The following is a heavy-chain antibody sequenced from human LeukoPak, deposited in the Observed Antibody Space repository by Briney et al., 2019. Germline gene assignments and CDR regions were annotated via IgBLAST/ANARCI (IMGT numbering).Heavy chain of an antibody. J-gene: IGHJ4*02. V-gene: IGHV1-2*02. Sequence: GASVKVSCKASGYTFTGYYMHWVRQAPGQGLEWMGWINPNSGGTNYAQKFQGRVTMTRDTSISTAYMELSRLRSDDTAVYYCAVAYCSGGSCYFDYWGQGTLVTVSS. CDR2: INPNSGGT. D-gene: IGHD2-15*01. CDR1: GYTFTGYY. CDR3: AVAYCSGGSCYFDY.